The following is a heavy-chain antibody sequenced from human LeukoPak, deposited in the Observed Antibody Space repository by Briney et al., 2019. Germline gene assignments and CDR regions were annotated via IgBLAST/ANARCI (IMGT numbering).Heavy chain of an antibody. J-gene: IGHJ4*02. V-gene: IGHV1-69*04. Sequence: ASVKVSCKASGGTFSSYAISWVRQAPGQGLEWMGRIIPILGIANYAQKSQGGVTITADKSTTTAYMELSSLRSEDTAVDYCARVGIAAAHFDYWGEGTLVTVSS. CDR3: ARVGIAAAHFDY. CDR2: IIPILGIA. D-gene: IGHD6-13*01. CDR1: GGTFSSYA.